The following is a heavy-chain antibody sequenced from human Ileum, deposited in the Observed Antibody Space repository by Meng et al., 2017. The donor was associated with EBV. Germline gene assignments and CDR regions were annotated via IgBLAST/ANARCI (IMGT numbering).Heavy chain of an antibody. V-gene: IGHV4-61*08. J-gene: IGHJ4*02. Sequence: QVPVPGSGRRTDAASVHPHAPLRWLRCVCSHWWWFLAWLRQPPEKGLDLICYIYNSRSTNFNPSLKSRVTISLDTSKMQFSLELSSVTAAYSSVNYCATDVYSGDAYWGQGTLVTVSS. CDR3: ATDVYSGDAY. D-gene: IGHD1-26*01. CDR1: CVCSHWWWF. CDR2: IYNSRST.